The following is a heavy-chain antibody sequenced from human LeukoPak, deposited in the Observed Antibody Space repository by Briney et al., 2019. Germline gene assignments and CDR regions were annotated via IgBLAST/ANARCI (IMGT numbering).Heavy chain of an antibody. D-gene: IGHD6-13*01. CDR1: GFAFTSYT. V-gene: IGHV3-21*01. J-gene: IGHJ4*02. CDR2: ISSSSTSR. CDR3: VRVEEWGAAGNRMDY. Sequence: PGGSLRLSCAASGFAFTSYTMRWVRQAPGKGLEWVSSISSSSTSRYYADSLRGRFTVSRDNAKNSRYLQMNSLRAEDTAVYSCVRVEEWGAAGNRMDYWGQGTLVTVSS.